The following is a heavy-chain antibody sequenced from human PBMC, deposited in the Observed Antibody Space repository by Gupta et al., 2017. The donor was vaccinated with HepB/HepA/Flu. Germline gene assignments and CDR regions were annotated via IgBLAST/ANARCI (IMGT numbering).Heavy chain of an antibody. J-gene: IGHJ4*02. Sequence: EVQLVESGGALVQPGGSLRLSCAASGFTFSKSWMNWVRQVPGKGLVWVSNINRDGSTRNYADSVKGRFIISRDNAKNTLYLQMNSLRAEDTAFYYCVSTELKWGPGTLVTVSS. CDR2: INRDGSTR. CDR1: GFTFSKSW. V-gene: IGHV3-74*01. D-gene: IGHD1-7*01. CDR3: VSTELK.